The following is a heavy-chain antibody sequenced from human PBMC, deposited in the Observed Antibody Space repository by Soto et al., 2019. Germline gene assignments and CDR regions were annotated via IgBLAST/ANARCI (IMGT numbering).Heavy chain of an antibody. J-gene: IGHJ3*02. CDR2: IYTSGST. D-gene: IGHD2-21*02. V-gene: IGHV4-4*07. CDR3: ARAPQRTAIPKDAFDN. CDR1: GGSFSNSY. Sequence: QLQLQESGPGLVKPSETLSLNCSVSGGSFSNSYWTWIRQPAGKRLEWIGRIYTSGSTTYNPSLKCRVTLSPDTSKSQLTLRLTYVTAANTAVYYCARAPQRTAIPKDAFDNGGKGTMVTVSS.